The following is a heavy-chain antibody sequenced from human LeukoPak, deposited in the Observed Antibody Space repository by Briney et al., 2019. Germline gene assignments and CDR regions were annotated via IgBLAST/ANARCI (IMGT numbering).Heavy chain of an antibody. V-gene: IGHV4-59*01. CDR2: IYYSGST. D-gene: IGHD6-6*01. CDR3: IAAHYYYYYMDV. Sequence: SETLSLTCTVSGGSISSYYWSWIRQPPGKGLEWIGYIYYSGSTNYNPSLKSRVTISVDTSKNQFSLKLGSVTAADTAVYYCIAAHYYYYYMDVWGKGTTVTVSS. CDR1: GGSISSYY. J-gene: IGHJ6*03.